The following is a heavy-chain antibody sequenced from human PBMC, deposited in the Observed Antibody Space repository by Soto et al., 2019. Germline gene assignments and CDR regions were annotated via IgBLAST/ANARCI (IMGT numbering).Heavy chain of an antibody. Sequence: SETLSLTCAVYCGSFSGYYWSWLRQPPGKGLEWIGEINDSGSTNYNPSLKSRVTMSVDTSKNQFSLKLSSVTAADTAVYYCARTSRFDCWGQGTLVTVS. CDR3: ARTSRFDC. CDR2: INDSGST. J-gene: IGHJ4*02. V-gene: IGHV4-34*01. CDR1: CGSFSGYY. D-gene: IGHD6-6*01.